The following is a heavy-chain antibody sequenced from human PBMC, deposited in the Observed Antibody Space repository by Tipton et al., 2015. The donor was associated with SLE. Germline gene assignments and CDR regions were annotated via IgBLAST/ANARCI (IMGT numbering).Heavy chain of an antibody. V-gene: IGHV4-61*02. J-gene: IGHJ4*02. CDR2: IYTSGST. CDR3: ARSPYYDFWSGYHFDY. Sequence: TLSLTCTVSGGSISSGSYYWSWIRQPAGKGLEWIGRIYTSGSTNYNPSLKSRVTISVDTSKNQFSLKLSSVTAADTAVYYCARSPYYDFWSGYHFDYWGQGTLVTVSS. D-gene: IGHD3-3*01. CDR1: GGSISSGSYY.